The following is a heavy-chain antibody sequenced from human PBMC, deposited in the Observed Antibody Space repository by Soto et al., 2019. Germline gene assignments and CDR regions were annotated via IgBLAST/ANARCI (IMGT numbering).Heavy chain of an antibody. J-gene: IGHJ3*02. CDR3: ARSATARINACDM. V-gene: IGHV5-51*01. CDR2: IYPGDSDT. D-gene: IGHD3-3*02. CDR1: GYSFTGDW. Sequence: GESLKISWKASGYSFTGDWIGWVRQMPGKGLERRGSIYPGDSDTRYSPSCQGQGTTSADKSISTAYLQWSCVTPSDPALYYCARSATARINACDMWGQGTMVTV.